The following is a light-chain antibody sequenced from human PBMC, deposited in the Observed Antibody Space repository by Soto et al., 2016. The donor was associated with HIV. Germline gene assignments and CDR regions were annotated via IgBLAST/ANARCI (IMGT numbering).Light chain of an antibody. Sequence: SYVLTQPPSVSVAPGKTARITRGGNNIGSKSVHWYQQKPGQAPVLVVYDNSDRPSGIPERFSGSNSGNTATLTISRVEAGDEADYHCQLWDSSSDHWVFGGGTKLTVL. V-gene: IGLV3-21*01. CDR1: NIGSKS. CDR2: DNS. CDR3: QLWDSSSDHWV. J-gene: IGLJ3*02.